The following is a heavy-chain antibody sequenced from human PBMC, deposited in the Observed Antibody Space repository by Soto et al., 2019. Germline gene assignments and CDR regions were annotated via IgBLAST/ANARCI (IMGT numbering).Heavy chain of an antibody. V-gene: IGHV4-39*01. D-gene: IGHD6-19*01. CDR3: ARPASSGWYDWFDP. CDR2: IYYSGST. J-gene: IGHJ5*02. Sequence: SETLSLTCTVSGGSISSSSYYWGWIRQPPGKGLEWIGSIYYSGSTYYNPSLKGRVTMSVDTSKNQFSLKLSSVTAADTAVYYCARPASSGWYDWFDPWGQGTLVTVSS. CDR1: GGSISSSSYY.